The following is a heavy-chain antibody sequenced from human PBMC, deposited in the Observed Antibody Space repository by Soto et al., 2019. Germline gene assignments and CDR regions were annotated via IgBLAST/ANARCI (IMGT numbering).Heavy chain of an antibody. Sequence: SETLSLTCTVSGGSISSYYWSWIRQPPGKGLEWIGYIYHSGSTNYNPSLESRVTISVDTSKNQFSLKLSSVTAADTAVYYCARRYGSFFDIWGQGTMVTVSS. J-gene: IGHJ3*02. CDR2: IYHSGST. CDR1: GGSISSYY. V-gene: IGHV4-59*08. D-gene: IGHD3-10*01. CDR3: ARRYGSFFDI.